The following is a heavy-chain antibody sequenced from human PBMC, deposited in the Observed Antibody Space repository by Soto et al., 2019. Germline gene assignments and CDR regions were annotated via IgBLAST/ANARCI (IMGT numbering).Heavy chain of an antibody. Sequence: SETLSLTCTVSGGSSSSYYWGWIRQPPGKGLEWIGSIYYSGSTYYNPSLKSRVTISVDTSKNQFSLKLSSVTAADTAVYYCASPYYDILTGYLNWFDPWGQGTLVTVSS. J-gene: IGHJ5*02. CDR2: IYYSGST. CDR1: GGSSSSYY. CDR3: ASPYYDILTGYLNWFDP. V-gene: IGHV4-39*01. D-gene: IGHD3-9*01.